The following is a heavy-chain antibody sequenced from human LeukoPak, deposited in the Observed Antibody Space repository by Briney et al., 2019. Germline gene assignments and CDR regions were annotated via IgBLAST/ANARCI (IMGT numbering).Heavy chain of an antibody. V-gene: IGHV3-33*01. Sequence: GGSLRLSCAASGFTFNYYGMHWVRQAPGKGLEWVAVIWSDGSKKYYADSVKGRFTVSRDDSKSTLYLQMNSLRVEDTAPYFCARDDDTSSHYSRFDYWGQGTLVTVSS. CDR3: ARDDDTSSHYSRFDY. D-gene: IGHD3-22*01. CDR1: GFTFNYYG. J-gene: IGHJ4*02. CDR2: IWSDGSKK.